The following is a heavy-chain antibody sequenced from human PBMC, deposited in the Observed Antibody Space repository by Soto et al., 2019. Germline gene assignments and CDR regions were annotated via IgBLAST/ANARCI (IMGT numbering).Heavy chain of an antibody. CDR1: GFTFSSYA. V-gene: IGHV3-23*01. Sequence: EVQLLESGGGLVQPGGSLRLSCAASGFTFSSYAMRWVRQAPGKGLEWVSAISGSGGSTYYADSVKGRFTISRDNSKNTVYVQMKSVSAADTAVYYCAKDYGHRAFDIWGQGRMVTVSS. D-gene: IGHD3-10*01. CDR3: AKDYGHRAFDI. J-gene: IGHJ3*02. CDR2: ISGSGGST.